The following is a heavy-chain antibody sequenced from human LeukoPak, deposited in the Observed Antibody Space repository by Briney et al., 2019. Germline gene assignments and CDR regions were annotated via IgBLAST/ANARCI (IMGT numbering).Heavy chain of an antibody. V-gene: IGHV4-34*01. J-gene: IGHJ6*02. D-gene: IGHD5-24*01. CDR2: INHSGST. CDR3: ARVEATTNYYYYYYGMDV. Sequence: SETLSLTCAVYGGSFSGYYWSWIRQPPGKGLEWIGEINHSGSTNYNPSLKSRVTISVDTSKNQFSLKLSSVTAADTAVYYCARVEATTNYYYYYYGMDVWGQGTTVTVSS. CDR1: GGSFSGYY.